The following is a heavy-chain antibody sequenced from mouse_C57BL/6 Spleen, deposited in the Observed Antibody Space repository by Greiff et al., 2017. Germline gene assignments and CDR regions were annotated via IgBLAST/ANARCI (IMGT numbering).Heavy chain of an antibody. CDR1: GYTFTDYY. V-gene: IGHV1-26*01. CDR2: INPNNGGT. J-gene: IGHJ4*01. D-gene: IGHD2-10*02. Sequence: EVQLQQSGPELVKPGASVKISCKASGYTFTDYYMDWVKQSHGKSLEWIGDINPNNGGTSYNQKFKGKATLTVDKSSSTAYMELRSLTSEDSAVYYCAKYGKGDYAMDYWGQGTSVTVSS. CDR3: AKYGKGDYAMDY.